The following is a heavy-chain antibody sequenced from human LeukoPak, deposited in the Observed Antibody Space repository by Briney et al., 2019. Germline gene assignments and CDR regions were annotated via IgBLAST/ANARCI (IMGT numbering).Heavy chain of an antibody. CDR3: AKDPTHFRVWDDYDNTRLNY. V-gene: IGHV3-30*02. J-gene: IGHJ4*02. CDR2: IRYDGSNK. D-gene: IGHD3-22*01. CDR1: GFTFSSYG. Sequence: GGSLRLSCAASGFTFSSYGMHWVRQAPGKGLEWVAFIRYDGSNKYYTDSVKGRFTISRDNSKNTVYLQMNSLRAEDTAVYYCAKDPTHFRVWDDYDNTRLNYWGQGTLVTVSS.